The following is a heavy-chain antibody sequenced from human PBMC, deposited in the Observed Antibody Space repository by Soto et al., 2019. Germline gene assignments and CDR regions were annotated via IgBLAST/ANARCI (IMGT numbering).Heavy chain of an antibody. Sequence: QVQLVQSGAEVKKPGSSVKVSCKASGGTFSSYAISWVRQAPGQGLEWMGGIIPIFGTANYAQKFHGRVTITADKSTSTAYMELNSLRSDDTSVDYCAIGGDLRITIFGVVIPYGMDVWGQGTTVTVSS. D-gene: IGHD3-3*01. CDR1: GGTFSSYA. CDR2: IIPIFGTA. V-gene: IGHV1-69*06. J-gene: IGHJ6*02. CDR3: AIGGDLRITIFGVVIPYGMDV.